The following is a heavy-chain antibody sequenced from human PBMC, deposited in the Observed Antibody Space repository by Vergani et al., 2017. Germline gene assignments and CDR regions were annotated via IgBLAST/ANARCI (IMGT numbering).Heavy chain of an antibody. CDR3: ARTGGAVAGTNY. D-gene: IGHD6-19*01. V-gene: IGHV4-39*01. CDR2: IYYSGST. J-gene: IGHJ4*02. CDR1: GGSISSSSYY. Sequence: QLQLPESGPGLVKPSETLSLTCTVSGGSISSSSYYWGWIRQPPGKGLEWIGSIYYSGSTYYNPSLKSRVTISVDTSKNQFSLKLSSVTAADTAVYYCARTGGAVAGTNYWGQGTLVTVSS.